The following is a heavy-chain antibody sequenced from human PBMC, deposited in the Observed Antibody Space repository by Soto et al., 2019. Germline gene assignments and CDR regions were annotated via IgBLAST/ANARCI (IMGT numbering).Heavy chain of an antibody. V-gene: IGHV4-34*01. CDR1: GGSFSGYY. CDR2: INHSGST. J-gene: IGHJ4*02. Sequence: SETLSLTCAVYGGSFSGYYWSWIRQPPGKGLEWIGEINHSGSTNYNPSLKSRVTISVDTSKNQFSLKLSSVTAADTAVYYCARPDYYDSSGYGYWGQGTLVTVSS. D-gene: IGHD3-22*01. CDR3: ARPDYYDSSGYGY.